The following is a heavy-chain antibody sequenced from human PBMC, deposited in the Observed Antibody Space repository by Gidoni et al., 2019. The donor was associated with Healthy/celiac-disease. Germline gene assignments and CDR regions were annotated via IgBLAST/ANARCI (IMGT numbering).Heavy chain of an antibody. CDR2: IYYSGST. CDR1: GGSISSSRYY. Sequence: QLQLQESGPGLVKPSETLSLTCTVSGGSISSSRYYWGWIRQPPGKGLEWIGSIYYSGSTYYNPSLKSRVTISVDTSKNQFSLKLSSVTAADTAVYYCAPDSLAAAGGFDPWGQGTLVTVSS. D-gene: IGHD6-13*01. J-gene: IGHJ5*02. V-gene: IGHV4-39*01. CDR3: APDSLAAAGGFDP.